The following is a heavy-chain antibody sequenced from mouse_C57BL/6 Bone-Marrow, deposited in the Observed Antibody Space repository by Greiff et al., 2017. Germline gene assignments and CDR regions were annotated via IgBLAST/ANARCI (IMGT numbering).Heavy chain of an antibody. CDR2: IYPRSGNT. V-gene: IGHV1-81*01. CDR3: ARSSLYYYGSSYAH. CDR1: GYTFTSYG. Sequence: VQVVESGAELARPGASVKLSCKASGYTFTSYGISWVKQRTGQGLEWIGEIYPRSGNTYYNEKFKGKATLTADKSSSTAYMGLRSLTSEDSAGYFWARSSLYYYGSSYAHWGQGTTLTVSS. J-gene: IGHJ2*01. D-gene: IGHD1-1*01.